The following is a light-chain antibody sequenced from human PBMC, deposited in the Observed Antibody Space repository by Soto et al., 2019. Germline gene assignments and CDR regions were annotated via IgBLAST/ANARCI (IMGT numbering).Light chain of an antibody. V-gene: IGKV1-5*03. CDR1: QNIETW. CDR2: KAS. Sequence: DIPMTQSPSTLSASVGDRVTITCRASQNIETWLAWYQQKPGKASKLMIYKASSLEGGGTSRFSVSGSGTEFPLTISSLQSDDFATYYFQQYINRCTFGEGTEVEIK. CDR3: QQYINRCT. J-gene: IGKJ1*01.